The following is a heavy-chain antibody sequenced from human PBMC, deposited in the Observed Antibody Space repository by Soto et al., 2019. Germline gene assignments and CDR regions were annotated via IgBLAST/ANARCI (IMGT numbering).Heavy chain of an antibody. J-gene: IGHJ4*02. D-gene: IGHD4-4*01. CDR1: DASIRGYY. Sequence: SETLSLTCTVSDASIRGYYWSWIRQPPGKGLEWIGYFHYSGISNYNSSLKSRVTMSLDTSKNQFSLKLSSVSAADTAIYYCARGASNWQYFDYWGQGALLTVVS. CDR2: FHYSGIS. V-gene: IGHV4-59*01. CDR3: ARGASNWQYFDY.